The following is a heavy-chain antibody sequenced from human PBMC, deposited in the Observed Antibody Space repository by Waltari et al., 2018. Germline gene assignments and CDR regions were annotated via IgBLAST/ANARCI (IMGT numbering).Heavy chain of an antibody. V-gene: IGHV3-74*03. CDR3: ASLYCGRDCYPR. CDR2: INADGTRI. J-gene: IGHJ4*02. D-gene: IGHD2-21*01. CDR1: GFTFSDHW. Sequence: EVQLVESGGGLVQPGGSLRLSCAASGFTFSDHWMHWVRQDPGNGLVWVSCINADGTRISYADSVRGRFTVSRDNAKSTLYLQMNSLRAEDTALYYCASLYCGRDCYPRWGQGTLVTVSS.